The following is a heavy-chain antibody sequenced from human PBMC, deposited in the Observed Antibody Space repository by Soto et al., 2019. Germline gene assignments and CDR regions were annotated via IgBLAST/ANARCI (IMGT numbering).Heavy chain of an antibody. Sequence: SETLSLTCTVSGGSISSGGYYWSWIRQHPGKGLEWIGYIYYSGSTYYNPSLKSRVTISVDTSKNQFSLKLSSVTAADTAVYYCAANIVATYWDYWGQGTLVTVSS. J-gene: IGHJ4*02. CDR1: GGSISSGGYY. V-gene: IGHV4-31*03. CDR2: IYYSGST. CDR3: AANIVATYWDY. D-gene: IGHD5-12*01.